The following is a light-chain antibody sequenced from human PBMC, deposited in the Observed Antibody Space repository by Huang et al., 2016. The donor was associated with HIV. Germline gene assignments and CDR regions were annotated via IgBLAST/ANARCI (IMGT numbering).Light chain of an antibody. J-gene: IGKJ1*01. Sequence: DIQMTQSPSSLSASVGDRVTIACRASQSIRKFLNWYQQKPGEAPKLLMHSASSLQSGVPSRFSGIGSGTDFTLTITSLQPEDFATYYCQQTDNPPRTFGQGTKVVIK. V-gene: IGKV1-39*01. CDR1: QSIRKF. CDR3: QQTDNPPRT. CDR2: SAS.